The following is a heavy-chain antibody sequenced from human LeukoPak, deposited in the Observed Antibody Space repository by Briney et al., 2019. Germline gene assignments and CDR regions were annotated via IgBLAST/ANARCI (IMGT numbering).Heavy chain of an antibody. CDR1: GFSFISYW. CDR3: VRDGYNPYYYYYMDV. J-gene: IGHJ6*03. Sequence: PGGSLRLSCEASGFSFISYWMHWVRQAPGKGLVWVSRINSDGNIINYADSVKGRFTMSRDNAKNTLYLQMNSLRAEDTAVYFCVRDGYNPYYYYYMDVWGKGTTVTISS. V-gene: IGHV3-74*01. CDR2: INSDGNII. D-gene: IGHD5-18*01.